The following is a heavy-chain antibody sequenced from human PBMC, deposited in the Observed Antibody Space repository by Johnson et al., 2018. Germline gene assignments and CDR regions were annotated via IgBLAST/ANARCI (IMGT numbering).Heavy chain of an antibody. CDR2: ISYDGSNK. CDR1: GFTFSAYG. V-gene: IGHV3-30*03. J-gene: IGHJ1*01. CDR3: ARDRAAVAGIGYFQY. D-gene: IGHD6-19*01. Sequence: QVQPVQSGGGVVQPGRSXRLSCAASGFTFSAYGIHWVRQAPGKGLEWVAVISYDGSNKYFADTLKGRFTISRDNSKNTLYLQMGSLRTEDMAVYFCARDRAAVAGIGYFQYWGQGTLVTVSS.